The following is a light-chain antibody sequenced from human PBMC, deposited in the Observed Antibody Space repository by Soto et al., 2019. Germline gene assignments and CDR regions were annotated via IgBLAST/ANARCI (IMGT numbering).Light chain of an antibody. V-gene: IGLV1-44*01. Sequence: QSVLTQPPSASGTPGQRVTISCSGSSSNIGSNTVNWYQQLPGTAPKLLIYSNNQRPSGVPDRFSGSKSGTSASLAISGLQSEDEADYYCAAWDDSLNGSMIFGTGTRSPS. J-gene: IGLJ1*01. CDR3: AAWDDSLNGSMI. CDR1: SSNIGSNT. CDR2: SNN.